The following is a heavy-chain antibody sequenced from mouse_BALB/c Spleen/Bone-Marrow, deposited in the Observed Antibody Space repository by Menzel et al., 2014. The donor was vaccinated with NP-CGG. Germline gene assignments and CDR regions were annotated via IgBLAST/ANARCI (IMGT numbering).Heavy chain of an antibody. CDR1: GYAFTNYL. D-gene: IGHD2-1*01. J-gene: IGHJ2*01. CDR2: INPGSGGT. V-gene: IGHV1-54*01. CDR3: ARIYYGNYY. Sequence: QVHVKQSGAELVRPGTSVKVSCKASGYAFTNYLIERVKQRPGQGLEWIGVINPGSGGTNYNEKFKGKATLTADKSSGTAYMQLSSLTSDDSAVYFCARIYYGNYYWGQGTTLTVSS.